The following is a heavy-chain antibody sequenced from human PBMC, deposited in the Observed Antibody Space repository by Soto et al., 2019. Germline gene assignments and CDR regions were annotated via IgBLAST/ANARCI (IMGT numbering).Heavy chain of an antibody. Sequence: QVQLVQSGAEVKKPGASVKVSCKASGYTFTSYGISWVRQAPGQGLEWMGWISAYNGNTNYAQKLQGRVTMTTDTPTSTAYMGLRSLRSDDTAVYYCARDPPPTMVRGVIPLDYWGQGTLVTVSS. CDR1: GYTFTSYG. V-gene: IGHV1-18*01. J-gene: IGHJ4*02. D-gene: IGHD3-10*01. CDR3: ARDPPPTMVRGVIPLDY. CDR2: ISAYNGNT.